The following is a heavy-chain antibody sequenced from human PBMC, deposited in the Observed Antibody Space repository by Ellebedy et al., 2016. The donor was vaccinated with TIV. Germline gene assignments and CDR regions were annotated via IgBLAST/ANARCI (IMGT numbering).Heavy chain of an antibody. D-gene: IGHD1-7*01. J-gene: IGHJ3*01. CDR3: ARQRTSWPPGAFDV. V-gene: IGHV1-46*02. Sequence: ASVKVSXKASGYTFNNYYMHWVRQAPGQGLEWMGIINPSGDTTSYSLKFHGRVTMTRDTSTSTVYMELNILRSDDTAMYYCARQRTSWPPGAFDVWGQGTVVTVSS. CDR1: GYTFNNYY. CDR2: INPSGDTT.